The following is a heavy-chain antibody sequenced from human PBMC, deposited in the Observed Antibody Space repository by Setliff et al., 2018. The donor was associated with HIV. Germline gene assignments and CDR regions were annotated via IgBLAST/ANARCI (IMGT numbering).Heavy chain of an antibody. CDR1: GCSFARYG. D-gene: IGHD6-19*01. Sequence: GASVKVSCKASGCSFARYGLSWVRQAPGQGLEWMGWISGFNGNTKYAQSFQDRVAMTTETATSTAYMEMRSLRSDDTAVYFCARVPYRSAWFSGGHDAFDIWGQGTMVTVSS. J-gene: IGHJ3*02. CDR2: ISGFNGNT. CDR3: ARVPYRSAWFSGGHDAFDI. V-gene: IGHV1-18*01.